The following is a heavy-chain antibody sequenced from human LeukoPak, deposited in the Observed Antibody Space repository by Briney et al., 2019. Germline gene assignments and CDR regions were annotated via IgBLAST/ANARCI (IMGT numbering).Heavy chain of an antibody. Sequence: PSQTLSLTCTVSGGSISSGDYYWSWIRQPPRKGLEWIGYIYYSGSTYYNPSLKSRVTISVDTSKNQFSLKLSSVTAADTAVYYCARKEQLADYFDYWGQGTLVTVSS. CDR1: GGSISSGDYY. D-gene: IGHD6-6*01. CDR2: IYYSGST. V-gene: IGHV4-30-4*08. J-gene: IGHJ4*02. CDR3: ARKEQLADYFDY.